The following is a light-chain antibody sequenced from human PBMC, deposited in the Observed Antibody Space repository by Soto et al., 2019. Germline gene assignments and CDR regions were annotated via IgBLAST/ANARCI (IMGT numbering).Light chain of an antibody. CDR1: SSDVGLYNY. J-gene: IGLJ1*01. V-gene: IGLV2-8*01. Sequence: QSVLTQPASVSGSPGQSITISCTGTSSDVGLYNYVSWYQHHPGKAPKLMISEVSRRPSGVPERFSGSKSGNTASLTVSGLQADDEAHYYCSSYAGSNNVVFGTGTKLTVL. CDR2: EVS. CDR3: SSYAGSNNVV.